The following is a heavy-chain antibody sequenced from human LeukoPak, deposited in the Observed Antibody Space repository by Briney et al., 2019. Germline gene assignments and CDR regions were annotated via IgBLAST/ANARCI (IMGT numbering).Heavy chain of an antibody. CDR3: VRKFATGD. CDR1: GFTFSSHL. D-gene: IGHD1-14*01. V-gene: IGHV3-74*01. J-gene: IGHJ4*02. Sequence: GGSLRLSYAASGFTFSSHLMHWVRQAQGPGLVWCSSVKSDGTATNYAGSVKGRFTISRDNAKNTLYLQMNSLRVEDTAVYYCVRKFATGDWGQGTLVTVSS. CDR2: VKSDGTAT.